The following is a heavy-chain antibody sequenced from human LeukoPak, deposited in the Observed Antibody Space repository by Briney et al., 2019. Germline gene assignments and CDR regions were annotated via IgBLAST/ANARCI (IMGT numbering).Heavy chain of an antibody. CDR2: INPNSGGT. CDR1: GYTFTGYY. CDR3: RTDRYGDYGDYIDY. Sequence: ASVKVSCKASGYTFTGYYMHWVRQAPGQGLEWKGWINPNSGGTNYAQKFQGRVTMTRDTSISTAYMELSRLRSDDTAVYYCRTDRYGDYGDYIDYWGQGTLVTVSS. D-gene: IGHD4-17*01. V-gene: IGHV1-2*02. J-gene: IGHJ4*02.